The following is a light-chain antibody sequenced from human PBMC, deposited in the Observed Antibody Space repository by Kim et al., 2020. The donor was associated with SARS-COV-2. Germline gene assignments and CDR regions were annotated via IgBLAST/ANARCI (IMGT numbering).Light chain of an antibody. V-gene: IGKV2-30*02. CDR2: KVS. CDR1: QSLYHSNGNTY. Sequence: EAVLTQSPLALSVTPGHPASISCRSSQSLYHSNGNTYLNWFHQRPGQSPRRLIYKVSKRDSRVPDRFRGSGSGTYFTLEISRVEAEEAGVYYCMQGTHWPYSFGQGTKLEI. J-gene: IGKJ2*03. CDR3: MQGTHWPYS.